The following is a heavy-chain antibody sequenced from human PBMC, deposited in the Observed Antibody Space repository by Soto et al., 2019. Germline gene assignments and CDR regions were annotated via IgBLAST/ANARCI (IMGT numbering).Heavy chain of an antibody. CDR3: ARDYARGWCQF. CDR2: ISFDGDK. CDR1: GFTFSSYG. J-gene: IGHJ4*02. V-gene: IGHV3-30*03. Sequence: GGSLRLSCAASGFTFSSYGIQWVRQTPGKGLEWVALISFDGDKYYVDSVKGRFTISRDNPTNTVYLQMNRLRPEDTGVYYCARDYARGWCQFWGQGTLVTVSS. D-gene: IGHD2-8*02.